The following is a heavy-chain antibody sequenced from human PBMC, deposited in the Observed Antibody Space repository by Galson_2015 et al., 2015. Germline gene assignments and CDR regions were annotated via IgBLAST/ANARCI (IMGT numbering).Heavy chain of an antibody. J-gene: IGHJ4*02. Sequence: SLRLSCAASEFTFRSYAMNWVRQAPGKGLEWVSAISGSGGSTYYADSVTGRFTISRDNSKNTLYMQMNSLRAEDTAVYYCAKVSKIKYSSSWTFDYWGQGTLVTVSS. CDR3: AKVSKIKYSSSWTFDY. CDR1: EFTFRSYA. D-gene: IGHD6-13*01. V-gene: IGHV3-23*01. CDR2: ISGSGGST.